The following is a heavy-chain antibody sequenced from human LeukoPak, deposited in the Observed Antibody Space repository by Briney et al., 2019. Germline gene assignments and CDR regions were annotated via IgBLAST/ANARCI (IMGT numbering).Heavy chain of an antibody. Sequence: GGSLRLSCAASGFAFSRYSMNWVRQAPGKGLEWVASINSDSIYIYYADSVRGRFIISRDDSKNTLYVEMNSLRLDDTAIYYCARGPPTSRSGAHFDYWGQGSLVTVSP. CDR2: INSDSIYI. CDR1: GFAFSRYS. D-gene: IGHD5-12*01. J-gene: IGHJ4*02. CDR3: ARGPPTSRSGAHFDY. V-gene: IGHV3-21*01.